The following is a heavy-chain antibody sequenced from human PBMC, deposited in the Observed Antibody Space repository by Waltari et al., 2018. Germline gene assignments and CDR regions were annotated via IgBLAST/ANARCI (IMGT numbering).Heavy chain of an antibody. V-gene: IGHV1-3*01. CDR1: GYTFTSYA. D-gene: IGHD5-18*01. CDR3: ARGFRGYSYGYGYYGMDV. CDR2: INAGNGNT. Sequence: QVQLVQSGAEVKKPGASVKVSCKASGYTFTSYAMHWVRQAPGQRLEWMGWINAGNGNTKYSQKFQGRVTITRDTSASTAYMELSSLRSEDTAVYYCARGFRGYSYGYGYYGMDVWGQGTTVTVSS. J-gene: IGHJ6*02.